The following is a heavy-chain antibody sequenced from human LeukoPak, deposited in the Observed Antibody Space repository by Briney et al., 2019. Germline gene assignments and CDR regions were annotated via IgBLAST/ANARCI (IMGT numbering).Heavy chain of an antibody. J-gene: IGHJ4*02. D-gene: IGHD2-15*01. V-gene: IGHV5-51*01. CDR3: ARRPPYCSGGSCFYYFDY. CDR2: IYPGDSGT. CDR1: GYSFTSYW. Sequence: GESLKISCKGSGYSFTSYWIGWVRQMPGKGLEWMGIIYPGDSGTRYSPSFQGQVTISADKSISTAYLQWSSLKASDTAMYYCARRPPYCSGGSCFYYFDYWGQGTLVTVSS.